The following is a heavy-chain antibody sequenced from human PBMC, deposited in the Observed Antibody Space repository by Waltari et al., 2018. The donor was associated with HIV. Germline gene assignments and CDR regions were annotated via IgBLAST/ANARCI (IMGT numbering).Heavy chain of an antibody. J-gene: IGHJ4*02. V-gene: IGHV5-51*01. D-gene: IGHD2-21*02. CDR1: GYRVTTYG. CDR2: GVPGDSET. Sequence: VQLVQSGTEVKKPGESLTISCKASGYRVTTYGLAWVRQRPGKGLEWMGIGVPGDSETRYSPSFGGQVTISVDKSIATAYLQWSSLKASDSAVYYCARLGLAYCGGDCYYHFWGQGTLVSVSS. CDR3: ARLGLAYCGGDCYYHF.